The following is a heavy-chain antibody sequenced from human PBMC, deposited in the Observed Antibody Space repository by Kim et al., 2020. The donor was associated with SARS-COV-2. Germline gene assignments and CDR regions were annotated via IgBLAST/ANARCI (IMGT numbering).Heavy chain of an antibody. Sequence: SETLSLTCTVSGGSISSSSYYWGWIRQPPGKGLEWIGSNYYSGSTYYNPSLKSRVTISVDTSKNQFSLKLSSVTAADTAVYYCARQSGTWIQLWNYWGHGTLVTVSS. J-gene: IGHJ4*01. V-gene: IGHV4-39*01. D-gene: IGHD5-18*01. CDR1: GGSISSSSYY. CDR3: ARQSGTWIQLWNY. CDR2: NYYSGST.